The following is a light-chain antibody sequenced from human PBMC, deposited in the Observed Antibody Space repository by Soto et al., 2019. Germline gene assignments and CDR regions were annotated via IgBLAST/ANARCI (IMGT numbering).Light chain of an antibody. V-gene: IGKV1-9*01. CDR3: QQLNSYPLT. CDR2: AAS. Sequence: DLQLTQSPSFLSASVGDKVTITCRASQAISSSLAWYQQHPGKAPKLLIYAASTLQSGVPSRFSGSGAGTEVTLTISSLQPEDFATYYCQQLNSYPLTFGGGAKVEI. J-gene: IGKJ4*01. CDR1: QAISSS.